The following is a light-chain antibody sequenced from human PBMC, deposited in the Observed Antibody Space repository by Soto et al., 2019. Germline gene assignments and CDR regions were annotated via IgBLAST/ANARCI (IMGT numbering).Light chain of an antibody. CDR2: VAS. Sequence: IQLTQSPSSLSASVGDRVTITCRASQDISLYAAWYQQKPGKAPDLLISVASTLQKGVPSRFSGSGSGTEFNLAISSLQPEDFATYYCQQRDSRPYTFGQGTKLEIK. CDR3: QQRDSRPYT. CDR1: QDISLY. J-gene: IGKJ2*01. V-gene: IGKV1-9*01.